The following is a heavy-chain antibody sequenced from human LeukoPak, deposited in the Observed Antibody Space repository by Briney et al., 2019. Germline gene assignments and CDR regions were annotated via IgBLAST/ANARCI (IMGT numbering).Heavy chain of an antibody. J-gene: IGHJ4*02. Sequence: QPGGSLRLSYAASGFTFSSYAMSWVRQAPGKGLEWVSAISGSGGSTYYADSVKGRFTISRDNSKNTLYLQMNSLRAEDTAVYYCAGFSSSLHLNYWGQGTLVTVSS. CDR3: AGFSSSLHLNY. D-gene: IGHD6-6*01. CDR2: ISGSGGST. V-gene: IGHV3-23*01. CDR1: GFTFSSYA.